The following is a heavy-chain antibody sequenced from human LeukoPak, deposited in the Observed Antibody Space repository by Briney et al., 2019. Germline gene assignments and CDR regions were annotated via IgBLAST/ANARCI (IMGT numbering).Heavy chain of an antibody. D-gene: IGHD2-2*02. CDR2: ISTSGGST. CDR1: GFTFSSYA. J-gene: IGHJ4*02. Sequence: GGSLRLSCAASGFTFSSYAMSWVRQAPGKGLEWVSVISTSGGSTDNADSVKGRFTISRDNSKNTLYLQMNSLRAEDTAVYYCAKQDCSTTSCYKAFDSWGQGTLVTVSS. CDR3: AKQDCSTTSCYKAFDS. V-gene: IGHV3-23*01.